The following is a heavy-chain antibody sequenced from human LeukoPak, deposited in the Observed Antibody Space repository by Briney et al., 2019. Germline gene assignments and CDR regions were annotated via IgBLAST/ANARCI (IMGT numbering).Heavy chain of an antibody. J-gene: IGHJ3*02. CDR2: INPSGGST. Sequence: ASVKVSFKASGYTFTGYYMHWVRQAPGHGLEWMGIINPSGGSTSYAQKFQARVTMTRDTSTSTVYMELSSLRSEDTEVYYCARAAYYYDSSGAFDIWGQGTMVTVSS. V-gene: IGHV1-46*01. D-gene: IGHD3-22*01. CDR3: ARAAYYYDSSGAFDI. CDR1: GYTFTGYY.